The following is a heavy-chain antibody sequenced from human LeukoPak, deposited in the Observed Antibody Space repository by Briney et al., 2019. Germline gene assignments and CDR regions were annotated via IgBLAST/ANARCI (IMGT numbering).Heavy chain of an antibody. D-gene: IGHD4-23*01. V-gene: IGHV1-69*04. CDR2: IIPILGIA. J-gene: IGHJ6*02. CDR1: GGTFSSYA. CDR3: ARGGTTVVTHYYYYYGMDV. Sequence: GASVKVSCKASGGTFSSYAISWVRQAPGQGLEWMGRIIPILGIANYAQKFQGRVTITADKSTSTAYMELSSLRSEDTAVYYCARGGTTVVTHYYYYYGMDVWGQGTLVTVSS.